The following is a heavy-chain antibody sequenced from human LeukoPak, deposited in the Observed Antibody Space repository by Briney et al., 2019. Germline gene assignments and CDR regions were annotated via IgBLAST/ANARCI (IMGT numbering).Heavy chain of an antibody. D-gene: IGHD3-22*01. Sequence: GGSLRLSCSASGFTFSDYWMNWVRQAPGKGLEWVANIQKDGSEKYYVDSVKGRFTISRDNAKNSLYLQMNSLRAEDTAVYYCVGYYLGYWGQGTLVTVSS. CDR3: VGYYLGY. V-gene: IGHV3-7*01. J-gene: IGHJ4*02. CDR2: IQKDGSEK. CDR1: GFTFSDYW.